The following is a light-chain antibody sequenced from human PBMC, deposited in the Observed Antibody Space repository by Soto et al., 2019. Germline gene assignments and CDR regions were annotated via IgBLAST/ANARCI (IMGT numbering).Light chain of an antibody. CDR3: QQYKNWPRT. CDR1: QSVDIN. CDR2: GAS. V-gene: IGKV3-15*01. J-gene: IGKJ1*01. Sequence: EIVLTQSPATLSVSPGDRVTLSCRASQSVDINFAWYQQKRGQAPRLRIYGASTRATDMPGRFSGSGSGTEFTLTISSMQSEDFAVYYCQQYKNWPRTFGRGTKVEIK.